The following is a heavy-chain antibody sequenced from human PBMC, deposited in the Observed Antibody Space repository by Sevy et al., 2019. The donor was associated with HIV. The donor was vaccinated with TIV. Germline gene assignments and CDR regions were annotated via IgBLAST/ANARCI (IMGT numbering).Heavy chain of an antibody. Sequence: GSLRLSCAASGFSVSSNSMSWVRQAPGKGLEWVAVISGGINTYYAESVKGRFTISRDNAENTLYVQMSSLKAEDTAVYYCTRDQWDHGSGSFYFAYWGQGALVTVSS. CDR1: GFSVSSNS. J-gene: IGHJ4*02. V-gene: IGHV3-53*01. D-gene: IGHD3-10*01. CDR2: ISGGINT. CDR3: TRDQWDHGSGSFYFAY.